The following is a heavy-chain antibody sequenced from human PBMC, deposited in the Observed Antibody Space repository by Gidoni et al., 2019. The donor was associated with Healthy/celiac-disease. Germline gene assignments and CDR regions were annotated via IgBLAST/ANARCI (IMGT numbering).Heavy chain of an antibody. CDR1: GGSFSGYY. Sequence: QVQLQQWGAGLLKPSETLSLTCAVYGGSFSGYYWSWIRQPPGKGLEWIGEINHSGSTNYNPSLKSRVTISVDTSKNQFSLKLSSVTAADTAVYYCARGPRRYYDSSGYQFDYWGQGTLVTVSS. CDR2: INHSGST. V-gene: IGHV4-34*01. J-gene: IGHJ4*02. CDR3: ARGPRRYYDSSGYQFDY. D-gene: IGHD3-22*01.